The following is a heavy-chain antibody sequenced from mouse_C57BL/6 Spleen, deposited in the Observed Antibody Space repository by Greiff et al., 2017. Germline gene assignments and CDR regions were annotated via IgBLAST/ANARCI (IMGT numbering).Heavy chain of an antibody. CDR3: ARSANSGHFDY. J-gene: IGHJ2*01. CDR1: GYAFSSSW. V-gene: IGHV1-82*01. D-gene: IGHD1-2*01. CDR2: IYPGDGDT. Sequence: QVQLQQSGPELVKPGASVKISCKASGYAFSSSWMNWVKQRPGKGLEWIGRIYPGDGDTNYNGKFKGKATLTADKSSSTAYMQLSSLTSEDSAVYFCARSANSGHFDYWGQGTTLTVSS.